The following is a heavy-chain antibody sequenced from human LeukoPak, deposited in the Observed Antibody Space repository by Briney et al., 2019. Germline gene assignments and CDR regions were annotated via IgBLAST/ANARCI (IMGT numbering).Heavy chain of an antibody. J-gene: IGHJ5*02. CDR2: INHSGST. Sequence: SETLSLTCAVYGGSFSGYYWSWIRQPPGKGLEWIGEINHSGSTNYNPSLKSRVTISVDTSKNQFSLKLSSVTAADTAVYYCARVASSGYYWYRSNRYFDPGGQGTLVTVSS. CDR3: ARVASSGYYWYRSNRYFDP. CDR1: GGSFSGYY. D-gene: IGHD3-22*01. V-gene: IGHV4-34*01.